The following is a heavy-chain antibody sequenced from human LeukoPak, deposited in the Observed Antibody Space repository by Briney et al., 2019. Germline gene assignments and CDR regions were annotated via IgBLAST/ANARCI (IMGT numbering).Heavy chain of an antibody. CDR2: IYYSGST. CDR3: ARHVRWSSWYGGDY. J-gene: IGHJ4*02. D-gene: IGHD6-13*01. Sequence: PSETLSLTXTVSGGSISGSSYYWGWIRQPPGKGLEWIGSIYYSGSTYYNPSLKSRVTISVDTSKSQFSLKLSSVTAADTAVYYCARHVRWSSWYGGDYWGQGTLVTVSS. CDR1: GGSISGSSYY. V-gene: IGHV4-39*01.